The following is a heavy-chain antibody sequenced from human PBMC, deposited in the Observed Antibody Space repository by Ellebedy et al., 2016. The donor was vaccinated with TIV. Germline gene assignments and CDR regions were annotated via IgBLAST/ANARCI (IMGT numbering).Heavy chain of an antibody. CDR2: IDPTSGST. V-gene: IGHV1-46*01. J-gene: IGHJ6*02. Sequence: AASVKVSCKASGYTFTSYSKHWVRQAPGQGLEWMGIIDPTSGSTSYAHYAQKFQGRVTMTWDTSTSTVYMELSSLRSEDTAVYYCARESPGAEYGMDVWGQGTTVIVSS. D-gene: IGHD1-26*01. CDR3: ARESPGAEYGMDV. CDR1: GYTFTSYS.